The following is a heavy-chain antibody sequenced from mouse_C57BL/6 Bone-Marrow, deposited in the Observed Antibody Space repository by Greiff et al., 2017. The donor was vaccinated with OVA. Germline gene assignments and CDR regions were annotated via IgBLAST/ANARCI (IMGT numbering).Heavy chain of an antibody. CDR1: GYTFTDYY. Sequence: QVQLQQSGAELVKPGASVKISCKASGYTFTDYYINWVKQRPGQGLEWIGKIGPGSGSTFYNEKFKGKATPTAAKSSSTAYKQLSRLTSEDSAVNFCEKITTVVAYYFDYWGQGTTLTVSS. CDR2: IGPGSGST. CDR3: EKITTVVAYYFDY. V-gene: IGHV1-77*01. D-gene: IGHD1-1*01. J-gene: IGHJ2*01.